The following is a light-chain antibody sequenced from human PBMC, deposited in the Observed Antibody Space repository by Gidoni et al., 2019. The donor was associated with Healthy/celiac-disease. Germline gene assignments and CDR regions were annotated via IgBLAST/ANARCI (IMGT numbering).Light chain of an antibody. J-gene: IGLJ2*01. V-gene: IGLV2-14*01. CDR1: SSDVGGYNY. CDR2: EVS. CDR3: SSYTSSSTDVV. Sequence: QSALTQPASVSGSPGQSITISCTGTSSDVGGYNYVSWYHQPPGKAPNLMIYEVSNRPSGVSNRFSGSKSGNTASLTISGLQAEDEADYYCSSYTSSSTDVVFGGGTKLTVL.